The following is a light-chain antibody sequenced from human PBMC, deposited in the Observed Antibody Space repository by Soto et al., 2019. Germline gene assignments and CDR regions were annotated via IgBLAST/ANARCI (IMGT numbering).Light chain of an antibody. J-gene: IGKJ2*01. CDR3: QQSYNSPMYT. CDR2: AAF. V-gene: IGKV1-39*01. CDR1: QSISRS. Sequence: DIQMTQSPSSLSASVGDRVTITCRASQSISRSLNWYQQKPGKAPRLLIYAAFSLQNGVPSRFSGSGSGTDFTLTISSLQPEDAAIYSCQQSYNSPMYTFGQGTTLEIK.